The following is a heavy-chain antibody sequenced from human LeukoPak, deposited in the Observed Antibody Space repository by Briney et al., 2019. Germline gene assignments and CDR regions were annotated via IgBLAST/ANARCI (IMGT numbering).Heavy chain of an antibody. J-gene: IGHJ4*02. V-gene: IGHV3-23*01. CDR2: ISGSGGST. CDR3: AKDGGSRDFDY. CDR1: GFTFNIYA. Sequence: GGSLRLSCAASGFTFNIYAMSGVRLAPGKGLEGVSAISGSGGSTFYAGSVKGRFTISRDNSKNTVDMQMNSLRDEDTAVYYCAKDGGSRDFDYWGQGTLVTVSS. D-gene: IGHD4-23*01.